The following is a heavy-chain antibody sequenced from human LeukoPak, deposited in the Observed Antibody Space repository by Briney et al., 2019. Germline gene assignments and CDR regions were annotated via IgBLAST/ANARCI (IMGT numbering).Heavy chain of an antibody. V-gene: IGHV4-59*01. J-gene: IGHJ4*02. D-gene: IGHD5-12*01. CDR1: GGSITIYY. CDR3: ARSRSRGYSGDFDY. CDR2: IRYSGST. Sequence: PSETLSLTCIVSGGSITIYYWSWIRQSPGKGLEWIGYIRYSGSTNYNPSLKSRVTISLDTSKNQFSLRLSSVTAADTAVYYCARSRSRGYSGDFDYWGQGTLVTVSS.